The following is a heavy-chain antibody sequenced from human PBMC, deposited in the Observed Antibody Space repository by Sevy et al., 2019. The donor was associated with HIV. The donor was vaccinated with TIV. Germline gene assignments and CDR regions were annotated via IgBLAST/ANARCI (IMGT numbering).Heavy chain of an antibody. Sequence: SETLSLTCAVSGYSISSGYYWGWIRQPPGKGLEWIGSIYHSGSTYYNPSLKSRVTISVDTSKNQFSLKLRSVTAADTAVYYCARHGRGVEYSSSDKEAYYYYYYMDVWGKGTTVTVSS. CDR1: GYSISSGYY. D-gene: IGHD6-6*01. CDR3: ARHGRGVEYSSSDKEAYYYYYYMDV. J-gene: IGHJ6*03. V-gene: IGHV4-38-2*01. CDR2: IYHSGST.